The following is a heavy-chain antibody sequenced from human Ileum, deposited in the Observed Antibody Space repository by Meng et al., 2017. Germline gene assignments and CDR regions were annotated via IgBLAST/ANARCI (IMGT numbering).Heavy chain of an antibody. CDR3: LIYVSGWN. J-gene: IGHJ4*02. V-gene: IGHV3-74*03. D-gene: IGHD6-19*01. CDR1: GFTFDDYT. Sequence: GESLMIFCAASGFTFDDYTMHWVRQPPGKGLMWVSRINVDGSDTKYADSVKGRFTISRDNTKNTLYLQMNSLRPEDTAVYYCLIYVSGWNWGQGTLVTVSS. CDR2: INVDGSDT.